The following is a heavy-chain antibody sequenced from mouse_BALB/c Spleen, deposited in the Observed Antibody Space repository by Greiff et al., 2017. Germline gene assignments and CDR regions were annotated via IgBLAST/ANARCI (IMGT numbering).Heavy chain of an antibody. CDR1: GFTFSSFG. D-gene: IGHD2-2*01. CDR2: ISSGSSTI. Sequence: DVKLVESGGGLVQPGGSRKLSCAASGFTFSSFGMHWVRQAPEKGLEWVAYISSGSSTIYYADTVKGRFTISRDNPKNTLFLQMTSLRSEDTAMYYCARGGYPWFAYWGQGTLVTVSA. CDR3: ARGGYPWFAY. V-gene: IGHV5-17*02. J-gene: IGHJ3*01.